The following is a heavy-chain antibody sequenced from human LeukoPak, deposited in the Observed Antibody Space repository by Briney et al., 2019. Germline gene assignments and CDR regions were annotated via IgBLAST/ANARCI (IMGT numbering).Heavy chain of an antibody. D-gene: IGHD6-19*01. CDR2: ISSSSSYI. Sequence: GGSLRLSCAASGFTFSSYSMNWVRQAPGKGLEWVSSISSSSSYIYYADSVKGRFTISRDNAKNSLYLQMSSLRDEDTAIYYCARALYNTGWYPDYFDSWGQGPLVTVSS. V-gene: IGHV3-21*01. CDR3: ARALYNTGWYPDYFDS. CDR1: GFTFSSYS. J-gene: IGHJ4*02.